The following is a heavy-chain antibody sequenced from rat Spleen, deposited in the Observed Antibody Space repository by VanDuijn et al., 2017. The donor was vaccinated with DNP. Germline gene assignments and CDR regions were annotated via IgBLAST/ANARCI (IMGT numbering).Heavy chain of an antibody. V-gene: IGHV5-31*01. CDR2: ITNTGDGS. J-gene: IGHJ3*01. D-gene: IGHD1-3*01. Sequence: EVQLVESGGGPVQPGRSLKLSCVASGFIFSNYWMTWIRQAPGKGLEWAASITNTGDGSYYSDSVKGRFSISRDNAKSTLYLQVNSLRSEDTATYYCASLWTLTYWGQGTLVTVSS. CDR1: GFIFSNYW. CDR3: ASLWTLTY.